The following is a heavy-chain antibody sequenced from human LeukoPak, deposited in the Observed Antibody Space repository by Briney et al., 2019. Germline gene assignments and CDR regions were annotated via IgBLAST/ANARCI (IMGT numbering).Heavy chain of an antibody. CDR3: ATLEIGDYYFDY. Sequence: SETLSLTCTVSGGSIGSTSYYWGWIRQPPGKGLEWIGSIYYSGSTYYNPSLKSRVTISVDTSKNHFSLRLSSVTAADTAVYYCATLEIGDYYFDYWGQGTLVTVSS. D-gene: IGHD2-21*01. V-gene: IGHV4-39*01. CDR2: IYYSGST. CDR1: GGSIGSTSYY. J-gene: IGHJ4*02.